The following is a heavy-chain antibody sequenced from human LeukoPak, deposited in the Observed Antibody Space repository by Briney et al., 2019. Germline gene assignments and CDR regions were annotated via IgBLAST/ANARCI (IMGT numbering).Heavy chain of an antibody. CDR1: GYTFTSYY. CDR3: ARAPLDYDILTGYLDY. J-gene: IGHJ4*02. D-gene: IGHD3-9*01. V-gene: IGHV1-46*01. Sequence: GASVKVSCKASGYTFTSYYMHWVRQAPGQGLEWMGIINPSGGSTSYAQKFQGRVTMTRDTSTSTVYMELSGLRSEDTAVYYCARAPLDYDILTGYLDYWGQGTLVTVSS. CDR2: INPSGGST.